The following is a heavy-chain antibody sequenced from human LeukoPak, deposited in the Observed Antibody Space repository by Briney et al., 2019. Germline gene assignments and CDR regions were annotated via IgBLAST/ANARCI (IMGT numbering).Heavy chain of an antibody. CDR1: GFTVSSNY. CDR3: ARKGYCSGGSCYSFDY. CDR2: IYTGGST. Sequence: GGSLRLSCAASGFTVSSNYMSWVRQAPGKGLEWVSVIYTGGSTYYADSVKGRFTISRDNSKNTLYLQMNSLRAEDTAVYYCARKGYCSGGSCYSFDYWGQGTLVTVSS. J-gene: IGHJ4*02. D-gene: IGHD2-15*01. V-gene: IGHV3-66*01.